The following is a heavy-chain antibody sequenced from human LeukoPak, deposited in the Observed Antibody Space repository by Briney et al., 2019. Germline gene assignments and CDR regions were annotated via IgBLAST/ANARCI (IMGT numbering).Heavy chain of an antibody. CDR2: ISGSGGST. CDR3: AKVSDYAYYYGMDV. V-gene: IGHV3-23*01. D-gene: IGHD4-17*01. J-gene: IGHJ6*02. CDR1: GFTFSSYA. Sequence: HSGGSLRLSCAASGFTFSSYAMSWVRQAPGKGLEWVSAISGSGGSTYYADSVKGRFTISRDNSKNTLYLQMNSLRAEDTAVYYCAKVSDYAYYYGMDVWGQGTTVTVSS.